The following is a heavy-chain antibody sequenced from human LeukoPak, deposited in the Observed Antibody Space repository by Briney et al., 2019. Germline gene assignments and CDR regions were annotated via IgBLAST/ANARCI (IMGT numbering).Heavy chain of an antibody. Sequence: PSETLSLTCAVYGGSFSGYYWSWIRQPPGKGLEWIGEINHSGSTNYNPSLKSRVTISVDTSKNQCSLKLSSVTAADTAVYYYARDSIKEFYGMDVWGQGTTVTVSS. D-gene: IGHD2/OR15-2a*01. CDR1: GGSFSGYY. V-gene: IGHV4-34*01. CDR3: ARDSIKEFYGMDV. CDR2: INHSGST. J-gene: IGHJ6*02.